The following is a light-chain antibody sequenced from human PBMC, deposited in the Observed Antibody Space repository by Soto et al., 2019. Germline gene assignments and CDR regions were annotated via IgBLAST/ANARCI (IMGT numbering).Light chain of an antibody. Sequence: EIVLTQSPATLSLSPGERATLSCRASQSVSSYLAWYQQKPGQAPRLLIYDASNRATGIPARFSGSGSGTDFTLTISSLEPEDFAVYYCQQRRNWLTFGGGTKGEIK. V-gene: IGKV3-11*01. CDR3: QQRRNWLT. CDR2: DAS. J-gene: IGKJ4*01. CDR1: QSVSSY.